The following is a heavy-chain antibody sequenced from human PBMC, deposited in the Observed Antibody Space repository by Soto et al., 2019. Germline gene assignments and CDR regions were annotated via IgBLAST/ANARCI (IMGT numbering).Heavy chain of an antibody. CDR2: MNPNSGNT. V-gene: IGHV1-8*01. CDR3: ARRPYGDYVWFDP. D-gene: IGHD4-17*01. CDR1: GYTFTSYD. J-gene: IGHJ5*02. Sequence: ASVKVSCKASGYTFTSYDINWVRQNTGQGLEWMGWMNPNSGNTAYAQKFQGRVTMTRNTSISTAYMELSSRISEDADVYYCARRPYGDYVWFDPWGQGTLVTVSS.